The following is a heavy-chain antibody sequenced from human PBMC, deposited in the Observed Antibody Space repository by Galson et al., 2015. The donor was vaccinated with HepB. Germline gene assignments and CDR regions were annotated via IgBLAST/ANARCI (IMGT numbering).Heavy chain of an antibody. Sequence: SLRLSCAASGFTFSSYGMYWVRQAPGKGLDWVSGISGGGDSTYYAGSVKGKFTISRDNSKNTLFLQMNSLRAEDTAVYYCATAGETGMRWFDPWGQGTLVTVSS. V-gene: IGHV3-23*01. J-gene: IGHJ5*02. CDR2: ISGGGDST. CDR1: GFTFSSYG. CDR3: ATAGETGMRWFDP. D-gene: IGHD3-9*01.